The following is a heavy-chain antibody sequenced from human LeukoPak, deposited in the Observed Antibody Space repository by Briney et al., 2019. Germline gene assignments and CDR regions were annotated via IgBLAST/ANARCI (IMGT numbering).Heavy chain of an antibody. CDR3: ATSYYYGSGSYNYYYYYGMDV. Sequence: SETLSLTCTVSGGSISSGDYYWSWIRQPPGXXXXXXXXIYYSGSTYYNPSLKSRVTISVDTSKNQFSLKLSSVTAADTAVYYCATSYYYGSGSYNYYYYYGMDVWGQGTTVTVSS. J-gene: IGHJ6*02. CDR1: GGSISSGDYY. CDR2: IYYSGST. D-gene: IGHD3-10*01. V-gene: IGHV4-30-4*01.